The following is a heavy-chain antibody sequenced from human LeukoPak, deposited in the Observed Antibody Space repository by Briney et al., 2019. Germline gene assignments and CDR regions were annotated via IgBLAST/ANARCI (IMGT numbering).Heavy chain of an antibody. CDR1: GYTFTSYG. Sequence: ASVKVSCKASGYTFTSYGISWVRQAPGQGLEWMGWISAYNGNTNYAQKLQGRVTMTTDTSTSTAYMELRSLRSDDTAVYYCARDRAPYQLLPVVFDYWGQGTLVTVSS. V-gene: IGHV1-18*01. CDR2: ISAYNGNT. D-gene: IGHD2-2*01. J-gene: IGHJ4*02. CDR3: ARDRAPYQLLPVVFDY.